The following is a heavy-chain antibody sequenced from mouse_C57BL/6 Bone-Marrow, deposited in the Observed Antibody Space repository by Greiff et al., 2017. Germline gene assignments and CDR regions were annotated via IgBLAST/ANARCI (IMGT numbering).Heavy chain of an antibody. V-gene: IGHV5-6*02. CDR1: GFTFSSYG. D-gene: IGHD1-1*01. CDR2: ISSGGSYT. Sequence: DVMLVESGGDLVKPGGSLKLSCAASGFTFSSYGMSWVRQTPDKRLEWVATISSGGSYTYYPDSVKGRFTISRDNAKNTLYLQMSSLKSEDTAMYYCARPLFFDYWCQGTTLTGSS. J-gene: IGHJ2*01. CDR3: ARPLFFDY.